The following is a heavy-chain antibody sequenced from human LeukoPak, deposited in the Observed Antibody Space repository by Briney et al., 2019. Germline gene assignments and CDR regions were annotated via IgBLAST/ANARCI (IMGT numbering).Heavy chain of an antibody. Sequence: GASVKVSCKASGYTFTSYDINWVRQATGQGLEWMGWINPNSGGSNYAQKFQDRVTITRNTSINTAYMELSSLRSEDTAVYYCARMTVSGRDNWFDPWGQGTLVTVSS. CDR3: ARMTVSGRDNWFDP. V-gene: IGHV1-8*01. J-gene: IGHJ5*02. CDR2: INPNSGGS. CDR1: GYTFTSYD. D-gene: IGHD6-19*01.